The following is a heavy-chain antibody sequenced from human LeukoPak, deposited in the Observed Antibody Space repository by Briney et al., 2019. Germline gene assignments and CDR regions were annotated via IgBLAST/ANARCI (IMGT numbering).Heavy chain of an antibody. Sequence: SVKVSCKASGGTFSSYAISWVRLAPGQGLEWMGRIIPILGIANYAQKFQGRVTITADKSTSTAYMELSSLRSEDTAVYYCARGFTTIFGVVYYYYGMDVWGQGTTVTVSS. V-gene: IGHV1-69*04. CDR2: IIPILGIA. CDR1: GGTFSSYA. D-gene: IGHD3-3*01. CDR3: ARGFTTIFGVVYYYYGMDV. J-gene: IGHJ6*02.